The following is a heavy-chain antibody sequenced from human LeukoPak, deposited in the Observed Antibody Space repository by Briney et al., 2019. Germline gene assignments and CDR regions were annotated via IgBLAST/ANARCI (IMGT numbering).Heavy chain of an antibody. V-gene: IGHV4-39*02. D-gene: IGHD6-19*01. J-gene: IGHJ4*02. CDR2: IYYSGST. Sequence: PSETLSLTCTVSGGSISSSSYYWGWIRQPPGKGLEWIGSIYYSGSTYYNPSLKSRVTISVDTSKNQFSLKLSSVTAADTAVYYCARDSGGYSSGWYCDYWGQGTLVTVSS. CDR1: GGSISSSSYY. CDR3: ARDSGGYSSGWYCDY.